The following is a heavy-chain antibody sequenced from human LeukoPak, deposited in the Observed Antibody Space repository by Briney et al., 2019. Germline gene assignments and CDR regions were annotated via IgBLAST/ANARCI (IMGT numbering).Heavy chain of an antibody. CDR3: ARPGGVWFGELGLGGMAF. J-gene: IGHJ6*02. CDR1: EYTFASYD. Sequence: ASVKVSRKASEYTFASYDIYWVRQAAGQGLEWVGWVNSNSGNTGYAQKFQGRVTMTRNTSITTAYMELSGLTFEDTAVYYCARPGGVWFGELGLGGMAFWGQGTTVTVSS. CDR2: VNSNSGNT. V-gene: IGHV1-8*01. D-gene: IGHD3-10*01.